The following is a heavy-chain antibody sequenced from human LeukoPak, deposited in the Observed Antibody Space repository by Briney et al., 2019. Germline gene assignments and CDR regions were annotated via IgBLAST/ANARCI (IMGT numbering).Heavy chain of an antibody. Sequence: GGSLRLSCAASGFTFSSYSMNWVRQAPGKGLEWVSYISSSSSTIYYADSVKGRFTTSRDNAKNSLYLQMNSLRAEDTAVYYCARAWSGYYSYFDYWGQGTLVTVSS. CDR2: ISSSSSTI. J-gene: IGHJ4*02. D-gene: IGHD3-3*01. CDR3: ARAWSGYYSYFDY. CDR1: GFTFSSYS. V-gene: IGHV3-48*01.